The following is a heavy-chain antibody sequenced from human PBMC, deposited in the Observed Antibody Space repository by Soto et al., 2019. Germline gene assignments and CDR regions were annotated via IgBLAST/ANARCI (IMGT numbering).Heavy chain of an antibody. V-gene: IGHV1-2*04. CDR3: ARDGNWNYEPGYYFDY. Sequence: GASVKVSCKASGYTFTGYYMHWVRQAPGQGLEWMGWINPNSGGTNYAQKFQGWVTMTRDTSISTAYMELSRLRSDDTAVYYCARDGNWNYEPGYYFDYWGQRTLVTVSS. D-gene: IGHD1-7*01. CDR2: INPNSGGT. CDR1: GYTFTGYY. J-gene: IGHJ4*02.